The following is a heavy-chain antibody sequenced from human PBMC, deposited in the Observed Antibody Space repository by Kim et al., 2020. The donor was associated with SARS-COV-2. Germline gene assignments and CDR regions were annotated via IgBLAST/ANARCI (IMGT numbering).Heavy chain of an antibody. J-gene: IGHJ3*02. D-gene: IGHD5-18*01. CDR1: GFTFSNYD. CDR3: ARGRGYSYGYRRGAWEKAFDI. Sequence: GGSLRLSCAASGFTFSNYDMHWVRQATGKGLEWVSAIGTAGDPYYPGSVKGRFTISRENAKNSLYLQMNSLRAGDTAVYYCARGRGYSYGYRRGAWEKAFDIWGQGTMVTVSS. CDR2: IGTAGDP. V-gene: IGHV3-13*05.